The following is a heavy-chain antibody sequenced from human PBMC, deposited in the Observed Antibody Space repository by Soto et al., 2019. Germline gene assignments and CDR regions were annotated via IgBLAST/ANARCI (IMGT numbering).Heavy chain of an antibody. CDR2: IYYSGST. CDR3: ARRYGALFDY. J-gene: IGHJ4*02. D-gene: IGHD4-17*01. CDR1: GDSMSSHY. Sequence: SETLSLTCTVSGDSMSSHYWNWVRQTPGKGLEWIGYIYYSGSTNYNPSLKSRVTISVDTSKNQFSLKLSSVTAADTAVYYCARRYGALFDYWGQGTLVTVSS. V-gene: IGHV4-59*08.